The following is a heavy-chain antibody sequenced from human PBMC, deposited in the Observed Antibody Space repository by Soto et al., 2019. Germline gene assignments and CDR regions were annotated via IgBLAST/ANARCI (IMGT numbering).Heavy chain of an antibody. CDR3: ARRYGSHFHYYGMDV. J-gene: IGHJ6*02. Sequence: QVQLVQSGAEVKKPGASVKVSCKASGYTFTSYGISWVRQAPGQGLEGMGWISAYNGNTNYAQKLRGRLIMPNDTSTSTAYMAVGSQRYDDAAVYYCARRYGSHFHYYGMDVWGQGTPVTVS. V-gene: IGHV1-18*04. CDR2: ISAYNGNT. D-gene: IGHD4-17*01. CDR1: GYTFTSYG.